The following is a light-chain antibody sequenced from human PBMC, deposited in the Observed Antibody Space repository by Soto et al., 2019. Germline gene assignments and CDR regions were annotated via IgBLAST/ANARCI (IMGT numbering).Light chain of an antibody. CDR2: AAS. CDR3: QQSHSAPLT. J-gene: IGKJ4*01. Sequence: DIQMTQSPSSLSASVGDRVTITCRASRSVSNYLNWYQQRPGKAPKLLIYAASNLQSGVPSRFSGSGSGTDFTLTISSLQPEDFAAYYCQQSHSAPLTFGGGTKVDIK. V-gene: IGKV1-39*01. CDR1: RSVSNY.